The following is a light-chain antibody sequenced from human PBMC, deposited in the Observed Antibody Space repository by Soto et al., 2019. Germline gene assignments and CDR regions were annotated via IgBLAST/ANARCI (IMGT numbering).Light chain of an antibody. CDR1: TSDIGGYNY. Sequence: QSVLTQPASVSGSPGQSITISCTGSTSDIGGYNYVSWYQQHPGKAPKLLIYDVSYRPSGISDRFSGSKSGNTASLTISGLQHEDEADYYCSSYGASSTLFGGGTQLTVL. J-gene: IGLJ2*01. CDR2: DVS. V-gene: IGLV2-14*03. CDR3: SSYGASSTL.